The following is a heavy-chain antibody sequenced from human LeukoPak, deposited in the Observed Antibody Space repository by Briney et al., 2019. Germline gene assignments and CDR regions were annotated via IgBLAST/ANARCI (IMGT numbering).Heavy chain of an antibody. D-gene: IGHD1-26*01. J-gene: IGHJ4*02. CDR3: ARGNSGSLGAFDY. V-gene: IGHV3-21*01. Sequence: GGSLRLSCAASGFTFTTYAMSWVRQAPGKGLEWVSSIHSSSTFIYYADALKGRFTISRDYAKNSLYLQMNSLRAEDTAVYYCARGNSGSLGAFDYWGQGTLVTVSS. CDR2: IHSSSTFI. CDR1: GFTFTTYA.